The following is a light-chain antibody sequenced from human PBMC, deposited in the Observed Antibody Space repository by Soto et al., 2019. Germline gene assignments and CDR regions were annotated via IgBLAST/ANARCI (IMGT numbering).Light chain of an antibody. CDR1: QNINTW. Sequence: DIQMTQSPSTLSASVGDRVTIACRASQNINTWLAWYQQKPGKAPKLLIYKASTLKSGVPSRFSGSGSGTEFTLTISSLQPDDFATYYCQHYNSYPEAFGQGTKVDIK. J-gene: IGKJ1*01. CDR2: KAS. V-gene: IGKV1-5*03. CDR3: QHYNSYPEA.